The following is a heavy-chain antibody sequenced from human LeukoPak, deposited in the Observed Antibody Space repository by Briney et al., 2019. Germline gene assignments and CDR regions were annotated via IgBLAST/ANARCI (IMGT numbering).Heavy chain of an antibody. J-gene: IGHJ5*02. CDR2: IYYSGST. V-gene: IGHV4-59*12. Sequence: SETLSLTCTVPGGSISSYYWNWIRQPPGKGLEWIGYIYYSGSTKYNPSLGSRVTISVDTSKNQFSLKLSSVTAADTAVYYCARGNPQWLVRWMYNWFDPWGQGTLVTVSS. D-gene: IGHD6-19*01. CDR3: ARGNPQWLVRWMYNWFDP. CDR1: GGSISSYY.